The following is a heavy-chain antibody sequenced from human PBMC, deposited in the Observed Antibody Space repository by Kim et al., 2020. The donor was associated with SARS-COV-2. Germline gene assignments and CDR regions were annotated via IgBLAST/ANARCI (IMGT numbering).Heavy chain of an antibody. CDR3: ARDDNWGSAGDY. Sequence: GGSLRLSCAASGFTFSSYGMHWVRQAPGKGLEWVAVIWYDGSNKYYADSVKGRFTISRDNSKNTLYLQMNSLRAEDTAVYYCARDDNWGSAGDYWGQGTLVTVSS. V-gene: IGHV3-33*01. J-gene: IGHJ4*02. CDR2: IWYDGSNK. D-gene: IGHD7-27*01. CDR1: GFTFSSYG.